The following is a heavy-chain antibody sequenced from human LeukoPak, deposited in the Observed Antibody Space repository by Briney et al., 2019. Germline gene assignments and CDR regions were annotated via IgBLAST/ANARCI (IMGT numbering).Heavy chain of an antibody. CDR2: IYGGGST. J-gene: IGHJ4*02. D-gene: IGHD3-22*01. CDR1: GFTVSSNF. V-gene: IGHV3-66*02. Sequence: GGSLRLSCAASGFTVSSNFMAWVRQAPGKGLEWVSVIYGGGSTFYADSVKGRFTISRDNSKNTLYLQMNSLRAEDTAVYYCAKDPASYYYDSSGYYYGGWGQGTLVTVSS. CDR3: AKDPASYYYDSSGYYYGG.